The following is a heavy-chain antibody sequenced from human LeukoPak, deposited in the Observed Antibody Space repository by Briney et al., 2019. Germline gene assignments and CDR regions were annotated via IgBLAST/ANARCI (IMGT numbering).Heavy chain of an antibody. CDR2: IYYSGST. Sequence: SETLSLTCTVSGGSISSSSYYRGWIRQPPGKGLEWIGSIYYSGSTNYNPSLKSRVTISVDTSKNQFSLKLSSVTAADTAVYYCARGPAAIPFPALRVFRYYYMDVWGKGTTVTVSS. J-gene: IGHJ6*03. D-gene: IGHD2-2*01. CDR3: ARGPAAIPFPALRVFRYYYMDV. CDR1: GGSISSSSYY. V-gene: IGHV4-39*07.